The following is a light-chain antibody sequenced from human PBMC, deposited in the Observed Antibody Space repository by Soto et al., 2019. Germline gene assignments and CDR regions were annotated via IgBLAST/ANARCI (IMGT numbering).Light chain of an antibody. Sequence: EVVLTQSPGTLSLSPGERATLSCRTSQTVGNYLAWYQQKPGQPPRLLIYDISNRATGIPARFSGSGSGTDFTLTISSLEPEDFAVYYCQQCSNWPITFGQGTRLEIK. CDR1: QTVGNY. J-gene: IGKJ5*01. CDR3: QQCSNWPIT. V-gene: IGKV3-11*01. CDR2: DIS.